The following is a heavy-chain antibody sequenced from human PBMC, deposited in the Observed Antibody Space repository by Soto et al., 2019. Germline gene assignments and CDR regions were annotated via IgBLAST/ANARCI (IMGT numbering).Heavy chain of an antibody. D-gene: IGHD3-10*01. J-gene: IGHJ5*02. Sequence: QLQLQESGSGLVKPSQTLSLTCAVSGGSISSGGYSWSWIRQPPGKGLEWIGYIYHSGSTYYNPSLKSRVTISVDRSKNQFSLKLSSVTAADTAVYYCARDRNGSGSYFIGFDPWGQGTLVTVSS. V-gene: IGHV4-30-2*01. CDR1: GGSISSGGYS. CDR3: ARDRNGSGSYFIGFDP. CDR2: IYHSGST.